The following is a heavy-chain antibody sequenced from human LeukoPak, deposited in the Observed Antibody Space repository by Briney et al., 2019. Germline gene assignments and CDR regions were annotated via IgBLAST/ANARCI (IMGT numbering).Heavy chain of an antibody. J-gene: IGHJ4*02. CDR2: IYYSGST. V-gene: IGHV4-39*01. CDR3: AREYYDYVWGSYRYPRYFDY. Sequence: PSETLSLTCTVSGDSVSSSSYYWGWIRQPPGKGLEWIGSIYYSGSTYYNPSLKSRVTISVDTSKNQFSLKLSSVTAADTAVYYCAREYYDYVWGSYRYPRYFDYWGQGTLVTVSS. D-gene: IGHD3-16*02. CDR1: GDSVSSSSYY.